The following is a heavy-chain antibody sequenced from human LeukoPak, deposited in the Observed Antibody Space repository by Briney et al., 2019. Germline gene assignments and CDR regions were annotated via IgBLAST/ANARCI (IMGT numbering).Heavy chain of an antibody. CDR2: ISYDGSNK. CDR1: GFTFSSYA. CDR3: ARSTSRQETYYFDY. D-gene: IGHD5-24*01. J-gene: IGHJ4*02. Sequence: PGGSLRLSCAASGFTFSSYAMHWVRQAPGKGLEWVAVISYDGSNKYYADSVKGRFTISRDNSKNTLYLQMNSLRAEDTAVYYCARSTSRQETYYFDYWGQGTLVTVSS. V-gene: IGHV3-30-3*01.